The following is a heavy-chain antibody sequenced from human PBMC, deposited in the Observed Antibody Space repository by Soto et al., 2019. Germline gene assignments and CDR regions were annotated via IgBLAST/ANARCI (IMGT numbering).Heavy chain of an antibody. V-gene: IGHV4-34*01. CDR3: ARVHMVRGVIRAYYGMDV. Sequence: SETLSLTCAAYGGSFSGYYWSWIRQPPGKGLEWIGEINHSGSTNYNPSLKSRVTISVDTSKNQFSLKLSSVTAADTAVYYCARVHMVRGVIRAYYGMDVWGQGTTVTVSS. CDR1: GGSFSGYY. D-gene: IGHD3-10*01. CDR2: INHSGST. J-gene: IGHJ6*02.